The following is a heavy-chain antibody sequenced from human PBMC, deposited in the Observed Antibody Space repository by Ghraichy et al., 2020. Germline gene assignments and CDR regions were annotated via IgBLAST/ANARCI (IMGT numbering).Heavy chain of an antibody. J-gene: IGHJ4*02. Sequence: SETLSLTCTVSGYSISSGYYWDWIRQPPGTGLEWIGSIYHSGSTFYNPSLRSRVTISVDTSKNQFSLKLSSVTVADTAVYYCARAERSIAPIGYWGQGTLVTVSS. CDR1: GYSISSGYY. CDR3: ARAERSIAPIGY. D-gene: IGHD1-14*01. CDR2: IYHSGST. V-gene: IGHV4-38-2*02.